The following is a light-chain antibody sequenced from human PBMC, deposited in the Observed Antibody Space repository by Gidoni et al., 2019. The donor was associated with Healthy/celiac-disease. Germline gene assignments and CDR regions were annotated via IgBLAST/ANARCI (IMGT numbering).Light chain of an antibody. CDR1: QGISSY. V-gene: IGKV1-9*01. Sequence: IQLTQSPSSLSASVGDRVTITCRASQGISSYLAWYQQKPGKAPKLLIYAASTLQSGVPSRFSGSGSGTDFTLTISRLQPEDFATYYCQQLNFGGGTKVEIK. CDR2: AAS. J-gene: IGKJ4*01. CDR3: QQLN.